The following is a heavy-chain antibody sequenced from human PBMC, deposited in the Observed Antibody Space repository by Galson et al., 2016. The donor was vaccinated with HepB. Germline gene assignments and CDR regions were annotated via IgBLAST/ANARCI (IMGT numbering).Heavy chain of an antibody. CDR3: AREGDGYNLGNDAFDI. CDR2: IYYSGST. V-gene: IGHV4-61*01. J-gene: IGHJ3*02. CDR1: GGSVSSGIYY. Sequence: ETLSLTCTVSGGSVSSGIYYWSWIRQPPGKGLEWIGNIYYSGSTNYNSSLKSRVTISADTSKNEFSLKLISVTAADTAVYYCAREGDGYNLGNDAFDIWGQGTTVTVSS. D-gene: IGHD5-24*01.